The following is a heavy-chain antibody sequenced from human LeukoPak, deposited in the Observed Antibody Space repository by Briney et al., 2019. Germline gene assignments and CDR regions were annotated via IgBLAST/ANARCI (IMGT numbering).Heavy chain of an antibody. CDR1: GGTFSSYA. J-gene: IGHJ4*02. CDR2: IIPIFGTA. Sequence: ASVKVSCKASGGTFSSYAISWVRQAPGQGLEWMGGIIPIFGTANYAQKFQGRVTITADESTSTAYMELSSLRSEDTAVYYCARVSAVAGTAYLSMLEDYFDHWGQGTLVTVSS. CDR3: ARVSAVAGTAYLSMLEDYFDH. V-gene: IGHV1-69*13. D-gene: IGHD6-19*01.